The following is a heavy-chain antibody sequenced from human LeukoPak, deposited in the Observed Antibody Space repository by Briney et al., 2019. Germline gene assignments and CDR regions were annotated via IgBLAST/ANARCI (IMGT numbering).Heavy chain of an antibody. CDR1: GFTFSSYG. J-gene: IGHJ4*02. V-gene: IGHV3-30*02. Sequence: GGSLRLSCAASGFTFSSYGMHWVRQAPGKGLEWVAFIRYDGSNKYYADSVKGRFTISRDNSKNTLYLQMNSLRAEDTAVYYCASIMYSSGWYHRDWGQGTLVTVSS. D-gene: IGHD6-19*01. CDR3: ASIMYSSGWYHRD. CDR2: IRYDGSNK.